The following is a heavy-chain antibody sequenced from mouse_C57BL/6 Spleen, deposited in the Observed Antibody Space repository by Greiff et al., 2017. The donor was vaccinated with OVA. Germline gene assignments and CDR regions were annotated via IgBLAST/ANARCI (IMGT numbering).Heavy chain of an antibody. Sequence: LVESGAELVRPGASVTLSCKASGYTFTDYEMHWVKQTPVHGLEWIGAIDPETGGTAYNQKFKGKAILTADKSSSTAYMELRSLTSEDSAVYYCTPTVGAYWGQGTLVTVSA. CDR1: GYTFTDYE. CDR2: IDPETGGT. J-gene: IGHJ3*01. V-gene: IGHV1-15*01. D-gene: IGHD1-1*01. CDR3: TPTVGAY.